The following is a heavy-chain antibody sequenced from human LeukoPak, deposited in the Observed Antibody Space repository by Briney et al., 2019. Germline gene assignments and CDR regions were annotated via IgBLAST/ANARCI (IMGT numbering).Heavy chain of an antibody. CDR2: IKDDGTEK. D-gene: IGHD1-20*01. V-gene: IGHV3-7*03. CDR1: GFTFSRFW. CDR3: AREGYDLGAFDI. J-gene: IGHJ3*02. Sequence: GGSLRLSCAASGFTFSRFWMTWVRQAPGKGLEWVANIKDDGTEKYCVDSLKGRFSISRDNAKESLYLQMNSLRADDTAVYYCAREGYDLGAFDIWGQGTMVTVSS.